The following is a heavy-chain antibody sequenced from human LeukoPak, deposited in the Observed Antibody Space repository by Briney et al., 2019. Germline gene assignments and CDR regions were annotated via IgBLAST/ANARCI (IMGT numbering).Heavy chain of an antibody. CDR2: INVGNGNT. J-gene: IGHJ4*02. Sequence: GASVKVSCKASGYTFTSYYMHWVRQAPGQRLEWMGWINVGNGNTKYSQKFQGRVTITRDTSASTAYMELSSLRSEDTAVYYCARDGVAYCGGDCPGDYWGQGTLVTVSS. CDR1: GYTFTSYY. D-gene: IGHD2-21*02. CDR3: ARDGVAYCGGDCPGDY. V-gene: IGHV1-3*01.